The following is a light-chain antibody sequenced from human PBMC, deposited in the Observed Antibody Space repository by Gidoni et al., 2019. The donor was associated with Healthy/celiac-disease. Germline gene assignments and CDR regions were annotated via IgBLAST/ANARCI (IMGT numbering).Light chain of an antibody. CDR3: QQYNNWPPVYT. V-gene: IGKV3-15*01. Sequence: EIVMTQSPATLSVSTGERATLSCRASKSVSSNLAWYQQKPGQAPRLLIYGASTRATGIPARFSGSGSGTEFTLTISSLQSEDFAVYYCQQYNNWPPVYTFGQGTKLEIK. J-gene: IGKJ2*01. CDR2: GAS. CDR1: KSVSSN.